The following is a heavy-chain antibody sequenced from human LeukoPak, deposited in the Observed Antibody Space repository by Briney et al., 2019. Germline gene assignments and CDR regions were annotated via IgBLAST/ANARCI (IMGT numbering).Heavy chain of an antibody. V-gene: IGHV3-23*01. CDR1: GFTLGSYG. CDR2: ITPNADRT. D-gene: IGHD1-26*01. CDR3: TKRVKYGGTWDHFAD. J-gene: IGHJ4*02. Sequence: GGSLRLSCAASGFTLGSYGMSWVRQAPGKGLEWVSFITPNADRTSYADSVKGRFTISRDNSKSTLILQMNSLRVEDTALYYCTKRVKYGGTWDHFADWGQGTLVTVSS.